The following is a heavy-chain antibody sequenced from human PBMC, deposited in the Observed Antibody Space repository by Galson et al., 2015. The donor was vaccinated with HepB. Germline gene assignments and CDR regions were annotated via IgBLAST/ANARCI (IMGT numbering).Heavy chain of an antibody. CDR1: GYTFTGYY. Sequence: SVKVSCKASGYTFTGYYMHWVRQAPGQGLEWMGWINPNSGGTNYAQKFQGWVTMTRDTSISTAYMELSRLRSDDTAVYYCARGRDDYGDYSPLDYWGQGTLVTVSS. D-gene: IGHD4-17*01. CDR3: ARGRDDYGDYSPLDY. CDR2: INPNSGGT. V-gene: IGHV1-2*04. J-gene: IGHJ4*02.